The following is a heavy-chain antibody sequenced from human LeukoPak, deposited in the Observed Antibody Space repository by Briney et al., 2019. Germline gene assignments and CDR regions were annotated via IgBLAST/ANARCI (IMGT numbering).Heavy chain of an antibody. CDR3: ARARYYYGSGSYYNPYYYYMDV. Sequence: SETLSLTCAVYGGSFSGYYWSWIRQPPGKGLEWIGEINHSGSTNYNPSLRSRVTISVDTSKNQFSLKLSSVTAADTAVYYCARARYYYGSGSYYNPYYYYMDVWGKGTTVTVSS. CDR2: INHSGST. CDR1: GGSFSGYY. D-gene: IGHD3-10*01. V-gene: IGHV4-34*01. J-gene: IGHJ6*03.